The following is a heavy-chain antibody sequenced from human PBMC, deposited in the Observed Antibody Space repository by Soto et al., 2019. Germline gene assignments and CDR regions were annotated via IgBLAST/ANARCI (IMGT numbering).Heavy chain of an antibody. CDR2: FFHGGSI. J-gene: IGHJ3*02. CDR1: GGSISSGGYS. V-gene: IGHV4-30-2*01. CDR3: ARVKIRFLEWLLYEVPDAFDI. Sequence: SETLSLTCAVSGGSISSGGYSWSWIRQPPGKGLECFFYFFHGGSIYYTPFLKIRVTISLDSSKNLFSLKLSSVTAADTAVYYFARVKIRFLEWLLYEVPDAFDIWGKGKMVTVS. D-gene: IGHD3-3*01.